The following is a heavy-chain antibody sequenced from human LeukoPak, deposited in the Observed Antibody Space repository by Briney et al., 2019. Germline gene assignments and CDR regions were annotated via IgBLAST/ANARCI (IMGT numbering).Heavy chain of an antibody. CDR1: EGTFSSYA. CDR3: ARSDDFWSGYDY. D-gene: IGHD3-3*01. J-gene: IGHJ4*02. CDR2: IIPIFGTA. Sequence: ASVKVSCKASEGTFSSYAISWVRQAPGQGLEWMGGIIPIFGTANYAQKFQGRVTITTDESTSTAYMELSSLRSEDTAVYYCARSDDFWSGYDYWGQGTLVTVSS. V-gene: IGHV1-69*05.